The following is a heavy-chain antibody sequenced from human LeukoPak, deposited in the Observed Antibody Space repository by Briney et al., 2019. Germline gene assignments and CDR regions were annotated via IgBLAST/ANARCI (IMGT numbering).Heavy chain of an antibody. V-gene: IGHV3-11*04. CDR2: INSSGSTI. D-gene: IGHD5-18*01. J-gene: IGHJ4*02. CDR1: GFTFSVYY. Sequence: KPGGSLSLSCAASGFTFSVYYMSWIRHAPGEGLEWVSYINSSGSTIYYAESVKGRFTISRDNAKNSLYLQVNSLRAEDTAGYYCARVYRSYGDFWGQETRVSVSS. CDR3: ARVYRSYGDF.